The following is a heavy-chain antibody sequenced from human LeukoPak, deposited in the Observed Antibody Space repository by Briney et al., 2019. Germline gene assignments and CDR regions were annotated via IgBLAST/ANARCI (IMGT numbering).Heavy chain of an antibody. J-gene: IGHJ3*01. CDR3: AADRDYYGSGGDAFDL. D-gene: IGHD3-10*01. CDR1: GFTFTSSA. CDR2: IVVGRGNT. Sequence: ASVKLSCKASGFTFTSSAMQWVRQARGQRLEWIGWIVVGRGNTNYPQKFQERVTITRDMSTTTAYMELSSLRSEETAMYYCAADRDYYGSGGDAFDLWGQGTMVTVSS. V-gene: IGHV1-58*02.